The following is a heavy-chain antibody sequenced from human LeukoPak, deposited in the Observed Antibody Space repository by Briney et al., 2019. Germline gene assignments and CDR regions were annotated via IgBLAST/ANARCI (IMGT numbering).Heavy chain of an antibody. J-gene: IGHJ4*02. Sequence: ASVTVSCKTSGYTFIDYLMHWVRQAPGQGLEWMGRINPNSGGTRYAQKFQGRVTMTRDTSISTAYMDLSSLTSDDTAVYYCARDPNSFDYWGQGTLVTVSS. D-gene: IGHD4-23*01. CDR2: INPNSGGT. CDR1: GYTFIDYL. CDR3: ARDPNSFDY. V-gene: IGHV1-2*06.